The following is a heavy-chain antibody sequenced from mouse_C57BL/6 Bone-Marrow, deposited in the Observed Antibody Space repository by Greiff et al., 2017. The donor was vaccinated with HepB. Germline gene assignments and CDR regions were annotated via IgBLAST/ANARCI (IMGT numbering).Heavy chain of an antibody. J-gene: IGHJ1*03. V-gene: IGHV14-2*01. CDR1: GFNFKDYY. Sequence: EVQLLQSGAEFVKPGASVKLSCTASGFNFKDYYMHWVKQRTEQGLEWIGRIDPEDGEIKYAPKFQGKATITTDTSTNTDYLQLSNLTSEDTAVYNCARSSLNDYGSSYWYFDVWGTGTTVTVSS. D-gene: IGHD1-1*01. CDR3: ARSSLNDYGSSYWYFDV. CDR2: IDPEDGEI.